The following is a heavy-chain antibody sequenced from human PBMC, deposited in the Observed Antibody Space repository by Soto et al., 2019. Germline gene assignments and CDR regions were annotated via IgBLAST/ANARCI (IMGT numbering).Heavy chain of an antibody. CDR2: ISGSGGST. Sequence: EVQLLESGGGLVQPGGSLRLSCAASGFTFSSYAMNWVRQAPGKGLEWVSAISGSGGSTYYADSVKGRFTISRVNSKNTLYLQMNSLRAEDTAVYYCAKGAVVRGVYDLDYWGQGTLVTVSS. V-gene: IGHV3-23*01. CDR3: AKGAVVRGVYDLDY. D-gene: IGHD3-10*01. J-gene: IGHJ4*02. CDR1: GFTFSSYA.